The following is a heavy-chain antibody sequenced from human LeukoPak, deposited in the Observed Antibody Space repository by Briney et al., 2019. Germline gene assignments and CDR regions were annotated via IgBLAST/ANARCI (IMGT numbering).Heavy chain of an antibody. J-gene: IGHJ4*02. Sequence: GGSLRLSCAASGFTFSSYAMSWVRQAPGKGLEWVSAISGSGGSTYYADSVKGRFTISRDNSKNTLYLQMNSLRAEDTAVYYCAKSPIVRGVIMPFDYWGQGTRVTVSS. CDR2: ISGSGGST. V-gene: IGHV3-23*01. CDR1: GFTFSSYA. CDR3: AKSPIVRGVIMPFDY. D-gene: IGHD3-10*01.